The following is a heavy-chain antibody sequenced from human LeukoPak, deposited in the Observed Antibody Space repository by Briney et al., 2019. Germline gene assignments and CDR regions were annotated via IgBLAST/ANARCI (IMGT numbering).Heavy chain of an antibody. V-gene: IGHV4-39*07. CDR1: GGSISSSSYY. D-gene: IGHD6-19*01. J-gene: IGHJ6*02. Sequence: SETLSLTCTVPGGSISSSSYYWGWIRQPPGKGLEWIGSIYYSGSTYYNPSLKSRVTISVDTSKNQFSLKLSSVTAADTAVYYCARRAVGPNHGYYYYGMDVWGQGTTVTVSS. CDR2: IYYSGST. CDR3: ARRAVGPNHGYYYYGMDV.